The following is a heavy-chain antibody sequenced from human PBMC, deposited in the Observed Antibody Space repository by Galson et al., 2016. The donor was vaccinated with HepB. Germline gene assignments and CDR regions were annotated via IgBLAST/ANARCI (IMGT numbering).Heavy chain of an antibody. D-gene: IGHD6-13*01. CDR3: AHGIAAAAFWFDY. CDR2: IYWDDDK. Sequence: PALVKPTQTLTLTSTFSGFSLSTSGLGVGWIRQPPGKALEWLAVIYWDDDKRYSPSLKSRLTITKDTSKNQVVLTITNMDPVDTATYYCAHGIAAAAFWFDYWGQGTLVTVSS. J-gene: IGHJ4*02. V-gene: IGHV2-5*02. CDR1: GFSLSTSGLG.